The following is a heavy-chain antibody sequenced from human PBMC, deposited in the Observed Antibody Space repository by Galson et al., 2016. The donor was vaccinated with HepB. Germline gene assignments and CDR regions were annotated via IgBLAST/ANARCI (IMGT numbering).Heavy chain of an antibody. V-gene: IGHV1-46*01. CDR1: GYTFTNYY. J-gene: IGHJ4*02. Sequence: SVKVSCKASGYTFTNYYIHWVRQAPGQGLEWMGVISPSGGSTSYAQKFQGRVTVTRDRSTYTVYMEMQNLKSEDTAIYICARDSGDHLLPTYYFDSWGQGTPVAVSS. CDR3: ARDSGDHLLPTYYFDS. CDR2: ISPSGGST. D-gene: IGHD1-26*01.